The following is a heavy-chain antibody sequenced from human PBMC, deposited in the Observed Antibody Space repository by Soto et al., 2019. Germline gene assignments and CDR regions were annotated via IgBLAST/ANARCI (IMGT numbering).Heavy chain of an antibody. CDR3: ARRRSSSNWNY. D-gene: IGHD6-13*01. CDR2: IYYSGST. V-gene: IGHV4-39*01. J-gene: IGHJ4*02. CDR1: GGSISSSCYY. Sequence: QLQLQESGPGLVKPSETLSLTCTVSGGSISSSCYYWGWIRQPPGKGLEWIGSIYYSGSTYYNPSLKSRVTISVDTSKNQFSLKLSSVTAADTAVYYCARRRSSSNWNYWGQGTLVTVSS.